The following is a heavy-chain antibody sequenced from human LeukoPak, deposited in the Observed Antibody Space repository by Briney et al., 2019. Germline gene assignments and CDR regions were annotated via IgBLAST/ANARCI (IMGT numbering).Heavy chain of an antibody. V-gene: IGHV1-24*01. CDR3: AAGRPYSLLDY. Sequence: ASVKVSCTVSGSSLSELSLYWVRQAPGKGLEWMGGFDVIDSETFYAQKFQGRVTMAEDSSTDTAYMELRSLTSDDTALYYCAAGRPYSLLDYWGQGTLVTVSS. J-gene: IGHJ4*02. CDR2: FDVIDSET. CDR1: GSSLSELS. D-gene: IGHD5-18*01.